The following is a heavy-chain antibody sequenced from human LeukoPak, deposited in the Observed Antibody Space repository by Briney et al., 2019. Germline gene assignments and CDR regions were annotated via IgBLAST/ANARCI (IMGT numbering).Heavy chain of an antibody. Sequence: GGSLRLSCTASGFTFRDYYVTWIRQAPGKGLEWVSYIRSTGSSTAYADSVKGRFAISRDNAKNSLYLQMNSPRAEDTAVYYCARDKIVGATHFDYWGQGTLVTVSS. J-gene: IGHJ4*02. CDR1: GFTFRDYY. D-gene: IGHD1-26*01. CDR2: IRSTGSST. CDR3: ARDKIVGATHFDY. V-gene: IGHV3-11*04.